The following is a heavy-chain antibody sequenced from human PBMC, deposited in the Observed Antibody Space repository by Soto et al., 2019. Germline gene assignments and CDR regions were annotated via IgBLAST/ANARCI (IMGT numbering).Heavy chain of an antibody. D-gene: IGHD6-13*01. CDR3: ARGGYSSSWYYYYYGMDV. V-gene: IGHV3-72*01. J-gene: IGHJ6*02. Sequence: PGGSLRLSCAASGFTFSDHYMDWVRQAPGKGLEWVGRTRNKANSYTTEYAASVKGRFTISRDDSKNSLYLQMNSLKTEDAAVYYCARGGYSSSWYYYYYGMDVWGQGTTVNVSS. CDR1: GFTFSDHY. CDR2: TRNKANSYTT.